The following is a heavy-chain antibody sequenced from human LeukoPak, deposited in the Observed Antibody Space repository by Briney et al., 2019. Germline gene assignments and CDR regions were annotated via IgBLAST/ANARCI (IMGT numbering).Heavy chain of an antibody. Sequence: GGSLRLSCAASGFTFSSYSMNWVRQAPGKGLEWVSSISSSSSYIYYADSVKGRFTISRDNAKNTLYLQMNSLRVEDTAVYYCASASSHRIAAGGDFWGREPWSPSPQ. CDR3: ASASSHRIAAGGDF. J-gene: IGHJ4*02. D-gene: IGHD6-13*01. V-gene: IGHV3-21*01. CDR2: ISSSSSYI. CDR1: GFTFSSYS.